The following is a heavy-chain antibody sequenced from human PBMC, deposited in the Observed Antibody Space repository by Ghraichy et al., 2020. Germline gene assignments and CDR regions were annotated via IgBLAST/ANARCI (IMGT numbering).Heavy chain of an antibody. Sequence: GGSLRLSCAASGFTFSSYWMSWVRQAPGKGLEWVANIKKDGSEKYYVNSVKGRFTISRDKAKNTLYLQMKSMRAEDTAVYYCVRDRPYADIWGSYRKGGIDVWGQGTTVTVSS. CDR3: VRDRPYADIWGSYRKGGIDV. D-gene: IGHD3-16*02. J-gene: IGHJ6*02. V-gene: IGHV3-7*01. CDR2: IKKDGSEK. CDR1: GFTFSSYW.